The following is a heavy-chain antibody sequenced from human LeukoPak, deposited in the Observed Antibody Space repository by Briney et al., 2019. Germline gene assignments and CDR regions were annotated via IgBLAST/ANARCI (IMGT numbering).Heavy chain of an antibody. CDR3: ARDRGPNWFDP. CDR2: IYYSGST. J-gene: IGHJ5*02. Sequence: SETLPLTCTVSGGSISSGGYYWSWIRQHPGKGVEWIGYIYYSGSTYYNPSLKSRVTISVDTSKNQFSLKLSSVTAADTAVYYCARDRGPNWFDPWGQGTLVTVSS. D-gene: IGHD5-12*01. CDR1: GGSISSGGYY. V-gene: IGHV4-31*03.